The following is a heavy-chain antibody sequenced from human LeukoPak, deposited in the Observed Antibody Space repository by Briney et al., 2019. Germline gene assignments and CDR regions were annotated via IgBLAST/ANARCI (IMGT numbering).Heavy chain of an antibody. V-gene: IGHV1-2*02. D-gene: IGHD1-26*01. CDR3: ARDGSGSYFNYYYYYMDV. CDR1: GYTFTGYY. Sequence: ASVKVSCKASGYTFTGYYMHWVRQAPGQGLEWMGWINPNSGGTNYAQKFQGRVTMTTDTSTSTAYMELRSLRSDDTAVYYCARDGSGSYFNYYYYYMDVWGKGTTVTVSS. CDR2: INPNSGGT. J-gene: IGHJ6*03.